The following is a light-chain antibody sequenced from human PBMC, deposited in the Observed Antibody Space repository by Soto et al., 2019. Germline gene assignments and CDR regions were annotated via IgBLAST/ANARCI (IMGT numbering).Light chain of an antibody. CDR1: QSVSSNY. CDR3: QQYGSAPWT. CDR2: GAS. V-gene: IGKV3-20*01. Sequence: EIVLTQSPGTLSLSPGERATLSCRASQSVSSNYLAWYQQKPGQAPRLLVYGASSRATGIPDRGSGSGSGTAITLTISSLEPEDFAVYYCQQYGSAPWTFGQGTKVESK. J-gene: IGKJ1*01.